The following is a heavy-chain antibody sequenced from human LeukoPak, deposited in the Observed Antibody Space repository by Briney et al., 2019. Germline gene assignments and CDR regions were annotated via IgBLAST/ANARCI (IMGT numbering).Heavy chain of an antibody. V-gene: IGHV3-7*01. CDR3: AREGIQLYFPLPH. CDR1: GFTFSDFW. J-gene: IGHJ4*02. CDR2: IRQDGSEK. Sequence: GGSLRLSCAASGFTFSDFWMSWVRQAPGKGLEWVANIRQDGSEKYYVDSVKGRFTISRDNAQKSLYLEIDSLRAEDTAVYYCAREGIQLYFPLPHCGQGTLVTVSS. D-gene: IGHD5-18*01.